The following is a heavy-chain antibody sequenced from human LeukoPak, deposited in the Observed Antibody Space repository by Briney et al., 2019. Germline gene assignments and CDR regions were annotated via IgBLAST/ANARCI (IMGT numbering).Heavy chain of an antibody. CDR3: ARTMVRGVIIVRLFDY. CDR2: INHSGST. Sequence: SETLSLTCAVCGGSFSGYYWSWIRQPPGKGLEWIGEINHSGSTNYNPSLKSRVTISVDTSKNQFSLKLSSVTAADTAVYYCARTMVRGVIIVRLFDYWGQGTLVTVSS. D-gene: IGHD3-10*01. J-gene: IGHJ4*02. CDR1: GGSFSGYY. V-gene: IGHV4-34*01.